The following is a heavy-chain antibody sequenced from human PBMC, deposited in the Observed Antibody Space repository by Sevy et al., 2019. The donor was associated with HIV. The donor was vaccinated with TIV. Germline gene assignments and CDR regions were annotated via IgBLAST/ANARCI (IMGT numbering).Heavy chain of an antibody. CDR2: IKSKADGGTI. J-gene: IGHJ6*02. Sequence: GGSLRLSCAASGFTFTYAWMTWVRQAPGKGLEWVGRIKSKADGGTIDYAAPVKGRFTISRDDSKNTLYLQMNSLKTKDTGVYYCSTDPIIVLLVTDGMDVWGQGTTVTVSS. D-gene: IGHD2-8*02. V-gene: IGHV3-15*01. CDR1: GFTFTYAW. CDR3: STDPIIVLLVTDGMDV.